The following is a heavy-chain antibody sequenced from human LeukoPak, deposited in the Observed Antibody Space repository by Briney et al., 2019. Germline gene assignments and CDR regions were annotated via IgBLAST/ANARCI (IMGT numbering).Heavy chain of an antibody. J-gene: IGHJ4*02. Sequence: GGSLRLSCAASGFTFSSYSMNWVRQAPGKGLEWVSYISSSSSTIYYADSVKGRFTISRDNAKNSLYLQMNSLRAEDTAVYYCARDRDIVANDAPGYWGQGTLVTVSS. V-gene: IGHV3-48*04. CDR3: ARDRDIVANDAPGY. CDR2: ISSSSSTI. D-gene: IGHD5-12*01. CDR1: GFTFSSYS.